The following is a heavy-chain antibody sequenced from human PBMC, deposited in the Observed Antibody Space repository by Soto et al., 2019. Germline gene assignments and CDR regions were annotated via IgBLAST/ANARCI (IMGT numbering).Heavy chain of an antibody. CDR2: VYYTGST. V-gene: IGHV4-59*08. J-gene: IGHJ6*03. Sequence: SETLSLTCTFSGGSISNFYWSWIRQTPGTGLEWIGYVYYTGSTSYNPSLKRRVTFSADSSRGQFSLRLNSVTAADTAVYYCARTVLGPDLLADSFVDYYYYMDVWGQGTTVTVS. CDR3: ARTVLGPDLLADSFVDYYYYMDV. CDR1: GGSISNFY. D-gene: IGHD3-9*01.